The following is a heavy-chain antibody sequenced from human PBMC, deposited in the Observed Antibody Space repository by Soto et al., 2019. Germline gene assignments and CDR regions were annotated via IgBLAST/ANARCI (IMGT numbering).Heavy chain of an antibody. V-gene: IGHV4-59*08. J-gene: IGHJ4*02. CDR1: GGSISSYY. CDR2: IYYSGST. CDR3: ARLIGDGTYCSSTSCSDYAYDY. Sequence: PSETLSLTCTVSGGSISSYYWSWIRQPPGKGLEWIGYIYYSGSTNYNPSLKSRVTISVDTSKNQFSLKLSSVTAADTAVYYCARLIGDGTYCSSTSCSDYAYDYWGQGTLVTVSS. D-gene: IGHD2-2*01.